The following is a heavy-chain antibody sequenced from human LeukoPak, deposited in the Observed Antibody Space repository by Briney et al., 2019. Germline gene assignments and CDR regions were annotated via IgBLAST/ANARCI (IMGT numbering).Heavy chain of an antibody. V-gene: IGHV4-59*01. J-gene: IGHJ6*04. CDR2: IYYSGST. D-gene: IGHD3-10*01. Sequence: SETLSLTCTVSGGSISSYFWSWIRRLPGKGLEWIGYIYYSGSTNYNPSLKSRVTISVDTSKNQFSLNLSSVTAADTAVYYCARAGITLVRGVIIGGMDVWGKGTTVTVSS. CDR3: ARAGITLVRGVIIGGMDV. CDR1: GGSISSYF.